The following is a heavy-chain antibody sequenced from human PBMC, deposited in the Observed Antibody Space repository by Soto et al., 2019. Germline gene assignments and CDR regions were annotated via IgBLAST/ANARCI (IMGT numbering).Heavy chain of an antibody. J-gene: IGHJ6*02. D-gene: IGHD4-17*01. CDR1: GGTFSSYA. V-gene: IGHV1-69*13. CDR2: IIPIFGTA. CDR3: ARSYGDGYYYGMDV. Sequence: SVKVSCKASGGTFSSYAISWVRQAPGQGLEWMGGIIPIFGTANYAQKFQGRVTITADESTGTAYMELSSLRSEDTAVYYSARSYGDGYYYGMDVWGQGTTVTVSS.